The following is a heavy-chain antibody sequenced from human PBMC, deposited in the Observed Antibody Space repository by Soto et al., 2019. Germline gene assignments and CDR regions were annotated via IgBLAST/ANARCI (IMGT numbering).Heavy chain of an antibody. CDR1: GGTFSSYA. CDR3: ARDRDYDPPSTMDV. V-gene: IGHV1-69*01. D-gene: IGHD3-3*01. Sequence: QVQLVQSGAEVKKPGSSVKVSCKASGGTFSSYAISWVRQAPGQGREWMGGIIPIFGTANYAQKFQGRVTITADESTSAAYMELSSLRSEDTAVYYCARDRDYDPPSTMDVWGQGTTVSVSS. CDR2: IIPIFGTA. J-gene: IGHJ6*02.